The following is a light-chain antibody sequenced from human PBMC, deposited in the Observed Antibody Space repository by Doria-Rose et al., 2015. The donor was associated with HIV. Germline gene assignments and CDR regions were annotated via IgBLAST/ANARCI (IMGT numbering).Light chain of an antibody. Sequence: TQSPGTLSLSPGERATPSCRASQSFSSTYLAWYQQKPGQAPSLLIYDGSTRAAGIPDRFSASGSVTDFTLTINRLEPEDFALYYCHQYGTSWTFGQGTKVEI. CDR2: DGS. CDR1: QSFSSTY. CDR3: HQYGTSWT. V-gene: IGKV3-20*01. J-gene: IGKJ1*01.